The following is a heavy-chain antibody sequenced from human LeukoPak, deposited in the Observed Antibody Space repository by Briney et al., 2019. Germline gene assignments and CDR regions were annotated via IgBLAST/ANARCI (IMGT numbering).Heavy chain of an antibody. V-gene: IGHV3-21*01. D-gene: IGHD6-19*01. Sequence: PGGSLRLFCAASGFTFSGYTMNWVRQAPGKGLEWVSSISSSSSYIYYADPVKGRFTISRDNAKNSLYLQMNSLRAEDTAVYYCARGPGSEWLVLGYWGQGTLVTVSS. J-gene: IGHJ4*02. CDR3: ARGPGSEWLVLGY. CDR1: GFTFSGYT. CDR2: ISSSSSYI.